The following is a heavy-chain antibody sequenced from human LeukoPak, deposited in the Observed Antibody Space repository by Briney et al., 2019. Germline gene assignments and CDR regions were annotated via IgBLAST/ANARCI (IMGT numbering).Heavy chain of an antibody. D-gene: IGHD6-6*01. Sequence: SQTLSLTCTVSGGSISSGGYYWSWVRQPAGKGLEWIGRIYTSGSTSYNPPLKSRVTMSVVTSKNQFSLKVSSVTAADTAVYYCAREHSSSGFYHYYMDVWGKGTTVTVSS. CDR3: AREHSSSGFYHYYMDV. CDR1: GGSISSGGYY. J-gene: IGHJ6*03. V-gene: IGHV4-61*02. CDR2: IYTSGST.